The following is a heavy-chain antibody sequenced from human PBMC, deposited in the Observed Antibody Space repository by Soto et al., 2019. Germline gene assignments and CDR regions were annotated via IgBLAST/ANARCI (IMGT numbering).Heavy chain of an antibody. CDR2: INHSGST. Sequence: SETLSLTCAVYGGSFSGYYWIWIRQPPGKGLEWIGEINHSGSTNHNPSLKSRVTISVDTSKNQFSLKLSSVTAADTAVYYCARGVLWFGELSVPIYYFDYWGQGTLVTVSS. CDR3: ARGVLWFGELSVPIYYFDY. D-gene: IGHD3-10*01. CDR1: GGSFSGYY. J-gene: IGHJ4*02. V-gene: IGHV4-34*01.